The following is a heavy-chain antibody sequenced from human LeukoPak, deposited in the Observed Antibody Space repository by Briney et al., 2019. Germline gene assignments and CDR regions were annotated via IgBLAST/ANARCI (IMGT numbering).Heavy chain of an antibody. CDR1: GGSISSGGYS. CDR2: IYHSGGT. D-gene: IGHD1-7*01. V-gene: IGHV4-30-2*01. Sequence: SQTLSLTCAVSGGSISSGGYSWSWIRQPPGKGLEWIGYIYHSGGTYYNPSLKSRVTISVDRSKNQFSLKLSSVTAADTAVYYCARGTKKFSLDYWGQGTLVTVSS. CDR3: ARGTKKFSLDY. J-gene: IGHJ4*02.